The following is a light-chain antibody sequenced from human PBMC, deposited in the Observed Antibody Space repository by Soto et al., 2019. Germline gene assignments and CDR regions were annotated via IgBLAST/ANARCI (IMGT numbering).Light chain of an antibody. CDR2: DTN. CDR1: TGAVTTGHY. Sequence: QAVVTQEPSLTVSPGGTVTLTCGSTTGAVTTGHYPYWFQQKPGRAPRTLIYDTNNKHSWTPARFSGSLLGGKAALTLSGAQPEDEADYYCLLSYRGVGVFGGGTKLTVL. V-gene: IGLV7-46*01. CDR3: LLSYRGVGV. J-gene: IGLJ2*01.